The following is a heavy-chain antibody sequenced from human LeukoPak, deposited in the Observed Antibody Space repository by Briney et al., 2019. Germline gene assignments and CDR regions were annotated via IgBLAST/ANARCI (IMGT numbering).Heavy chain of an antibody. J-gene: IGHJ4*02. V-gene: IGHV3-21*01. CDR2: ISSSSSYI. Sequence: PGGSLRLSCAASGFTFSSYSMNWVRQAPGEGLEWVSSISSSSSYIYYADSVKGRFTISRDNAKNSLYLQMNSLRAENTAVYYCARDGLQDDYWGQGTLVTVSS. CDR1: GFTFSSYS. CDR3: ARDGLQDDY.